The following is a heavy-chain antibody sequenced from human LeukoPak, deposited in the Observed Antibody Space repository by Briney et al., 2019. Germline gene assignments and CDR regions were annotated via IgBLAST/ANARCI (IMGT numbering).Heavy chain of an antibody. J-gene: IGHJ4*02. D-gene: IGHD3-16*01. V-gene: IGHV3-7*05. CDR1: GFTFGTYW. CDR3: ARVRGHYYFDY. Sequence: GGSLRLSCAASGFTFGTYWMTWVRQAPGKGLEWVANIKPAGTEKYYVDSVKGRFTISRDNAKKSLYLQMNSLRADDTAVYYCARVRGHYYFDYWGQGTLVTVSS. CDR2: IKPAGTEK.